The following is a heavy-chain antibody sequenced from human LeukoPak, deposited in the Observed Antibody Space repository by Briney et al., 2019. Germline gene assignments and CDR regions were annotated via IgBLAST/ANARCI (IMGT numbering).Heavy chain of an antibody. D-gene: IGHD6-13*01. Sequence: GGSLRLSCGASGFTFSSYAMHWVRQAPGKGLEWVAVISYDGSNKYYADSVKGRFTISRDNSKNTLYLQMNSLRAEDTAVYYCARSSSWRPNDAFDIWGQGTVVTVSS. CDR2: ISYDGSNK. J-gene: IGHJ3*02. CDR1: GFTFSSYA. V-gene: IGHV3-30*04. CDR3: ARSSSWRPNDAFDI.